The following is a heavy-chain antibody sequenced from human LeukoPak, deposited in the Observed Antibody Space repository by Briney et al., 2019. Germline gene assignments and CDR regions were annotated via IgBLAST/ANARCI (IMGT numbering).Heavy chain of an antibody. D-gene: IGHD6-13*01. CDR2: ISGSGAYT. CDR3: AKDPGYSSSWLTFDY. J-gene: IGHJ4*02. CDR1: GFTSSIYA. Sequence: GGSLRLSCAASGFTSSIYAMSWVRQAPGKGLEWVSAISGSGAYTYYADSVKGRFTISRDNSKNTLYLQMNSLRAEDTAVYYCAKDPGYSSSWLTFDYWGQGTLVTVSS. V-gene: IGHV3-23*01.